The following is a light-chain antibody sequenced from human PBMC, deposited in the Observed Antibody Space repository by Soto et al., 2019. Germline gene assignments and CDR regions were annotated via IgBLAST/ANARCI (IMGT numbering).Light chain of an antibody. J-gene: IGKJ1*01. Sequence: DIQMTQSPSSLSASVGARVAITCRASQGISTYLNWYQQKPGKAPKLLIYGASRLQSGVPSRFSGSGSGTDFALTISSLQPDDFATYVCQQTYDSPTVGLGTKVEI. V-gene: IGKV1-39*01. CDR2: GAS. CDR3: QQTYDSPT. CDR1: QGISTY.